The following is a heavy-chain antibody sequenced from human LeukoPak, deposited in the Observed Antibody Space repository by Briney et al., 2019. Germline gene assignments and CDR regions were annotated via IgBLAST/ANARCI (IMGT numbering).Heavy chain of an antibody. Sequence: SETLSLTCTVSGSSISSYYWSWIRQPPGKGLEWIGYIYYSGSTNYNPSLKSRVTISVDTSKNQFSLKLSAVTAADTAVYYCVRHAQQHQNKNFDYWGQGTLVTVSS. D-gene: IGHD6-13*01. CDR3: VRHAQQHQNKNFDY. V-gene: IGHV4-59*08. CDR1: GSSISSYY. J-gene: IGHJ4*02. CDR2: IYYSGST.